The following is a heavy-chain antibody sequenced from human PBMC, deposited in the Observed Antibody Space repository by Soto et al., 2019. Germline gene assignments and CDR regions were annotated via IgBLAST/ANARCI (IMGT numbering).Heavy chain of an antibody. J-gene: IGHJ4*02. Sequence: QVQLVESGGGVVQPGRSLRLSCAASGFTFSSYAMHWVRQAPGKGLEWVAVISYDGSNKYYADSVKGRFTFSRDNSKNTLYLQMNSLRAEDTAVYYCARVAVEMATIHVFDYWGQGTLVTVSS. CDR2: ISYDGSNK. D-gene: IGHD5-12*01. CDR1: GFTFSSYA. V-gene: IGHV3-30-3*01. CDR3: ARVAVEMATIHVFDY.